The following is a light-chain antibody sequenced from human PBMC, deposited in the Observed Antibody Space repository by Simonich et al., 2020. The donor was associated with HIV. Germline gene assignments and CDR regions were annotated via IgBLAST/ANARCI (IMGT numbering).Light chain of an antibody. J-gene: IGKJ3*01. CDR1: QSVFYISNNKNY. CDR2: WAS. Sequence: IVMTQSPDSLAVSLGERATINCKSRQSVFYISNNKNYLAWYQQKPGQPPKLLIYWASTRESGVPDRFSGSGSGTDFTLTISSLQAEDVAVYYCQQYYSTPFTFGPGTKVDIK. CDR3: QQYYSTPFT. V-gene: IGKV4-1*01.